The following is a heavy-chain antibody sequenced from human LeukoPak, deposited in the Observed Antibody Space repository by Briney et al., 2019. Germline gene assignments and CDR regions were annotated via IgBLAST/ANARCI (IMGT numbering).Heavy chain of an antibody. J-gene: IGHJ4*02. D-gene: IGHD1-26*01. V-gene: IGHV3-7*01. CDR3: GRSGIVTTAVPF. CDR2: IKEDGSEK. Sequence: GGSLRLSCAAFGFSFSSYWMSWVRQAPGKGLEWVANIKEDGSEKNYVDSVKGRFTISRDNAKNSLYLQMNTLRAEDTAVYYCGRSGIVTTAVPFWGQGTLVTVSS. CDR1: GFSFSSYW.